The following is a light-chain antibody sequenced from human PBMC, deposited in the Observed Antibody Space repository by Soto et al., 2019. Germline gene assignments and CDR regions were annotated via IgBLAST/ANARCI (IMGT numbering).Light chain of an antibody. CDR2: KAS. V-gene: IGKV1-5*03. J-gene: IGKJ1*01. CDR1: QSISSW. CDR3: QQYNSFLWT. Sequence: DIQMTQSPSTLSASVGDRVTLTCRASQSISSWLAWYQQKPGKAPKLLIYKASSLESGVPSRFSGSGSGPEFTLTISSLQPDDFATYYCQQYNSFLWTFGQGTKVEIK.